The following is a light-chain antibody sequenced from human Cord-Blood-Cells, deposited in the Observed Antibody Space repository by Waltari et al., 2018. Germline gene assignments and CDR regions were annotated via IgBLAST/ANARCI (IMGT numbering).Light chain of an antibody. V-gene: IGKV3-15*01. CDR2: GAS. CDR1: QSVSSN. J-gene: IGKJ2*01. CDR3: QQYNNWPYT. Sequence: EIVMTQTPATLSMSPGERATLSCTASQSVSSNFAWYQQQPGQAPRLLIYGASTRASGIPARFSGSGSGTEFTLTISSLQSEDFAVYYCQQYNNWPYTFGQGTKLEIK.